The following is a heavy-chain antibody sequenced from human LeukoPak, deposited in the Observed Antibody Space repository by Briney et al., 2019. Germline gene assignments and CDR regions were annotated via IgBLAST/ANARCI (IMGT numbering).Heavy chain of an antibody. V-gene: IGHV3-30-3*01. CDR2: ISYDGSNK. J-gene: IGHJ4*02. CDR1: GFTFSSYA. D-gene: IGHD2-15*01. CDR3: AREMYCSGGSCYSGFDY. Sequence: GRSLRLSCAASGFTFSSYAMHWVRQAPGKGLEWVAVISYDGSNKYYADSVKGRFTISRDNSKNTLYLQMNSLRAEDTAVYYCAREMYCSGGSCYSGFDYWGQGTLVTVSP.